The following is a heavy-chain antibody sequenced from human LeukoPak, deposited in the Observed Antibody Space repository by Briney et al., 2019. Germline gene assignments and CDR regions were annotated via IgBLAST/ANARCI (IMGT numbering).Heavy chain of an antibody. CDR2: LYTGGGT. D-gene: IGHD3-22*01. Sequence: GGTLTLSCIASGFTFSTYGMSWFRQAPAKGPEGFSVLYTGGGTDYADSVKGRFTISRDNSKNTLSLQMTTLRAEDTAIYYCTRSGYRHPYHFDSWGQGTLVTVSS. J-gene: IGHJ4*02. V-gene: IGHV3-53*01. CDR1: GFTFSTYG. CDR3: TRSGYRHPYHFDS.